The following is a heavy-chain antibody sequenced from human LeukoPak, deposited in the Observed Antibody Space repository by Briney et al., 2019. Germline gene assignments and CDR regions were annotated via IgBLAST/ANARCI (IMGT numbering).Heavy chain of an antibody. D-gene: IGHD6-13*01. CDR1: GYTFTSYG. J-gene: IGHJ3*02. CDR2: IDTNTGNP. Sequence: EASVKVSCKASGYTFTSYGISWVRQAPGQGLEWMGWIDTNTGNPTYAQGFRERFVFSLDTSVTTAYLQISSLKAEDTAVYYCARDGLILHSGTWRSDVFEIWGQGTTVIVSS. V-gene: IGHV7-4-1*02. CDR3: ARDGLILHSGTWRSDVFEI.